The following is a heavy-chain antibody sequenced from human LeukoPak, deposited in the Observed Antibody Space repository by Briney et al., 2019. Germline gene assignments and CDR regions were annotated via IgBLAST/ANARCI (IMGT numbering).Heavy chain of an antibody. J-gene: IGHJ4*02. CDR3: ARGIVVVPAAKRGGYYFDY. CDR2: ISYDGSNK. V-gene: IGHV3-30*04. Sequence: GRSLRLSCAASGFTLSSYAMHWVRQAPGKGLEWVAVISYDGSNKYYADSVKGRFTISRDNSKNTLYLQMNSLRAEDTAVYYCARGIVVVPAAKRGGYYFDYWGQGTLVTVSS. D-gene: IGHD2-2*01. CDR1: GFTLSSYA.